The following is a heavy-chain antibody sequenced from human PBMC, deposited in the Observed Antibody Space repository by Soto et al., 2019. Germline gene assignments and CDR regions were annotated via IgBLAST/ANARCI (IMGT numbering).Heavy chain of an antibody. CDR1: GFTFNTYS. CDR2: MTSIGDRT. D-gene: IGHD3-10*01. CDR3: AKDRPNYFGLGWSYYKPRGDY. V-gene: IGHV3-23*01. J-gene: IGHJ4*02. Sequence: VPLLESGGALVQPGGSLRVSCAASGFTFNTYSMSWVRQSPGRGLEWVSSMTSIGDRTYYADSVKGRFTISRDNSMNTLYLQMSSMRVEETAVYYSAKDRPNYFGLGWSYYKPRGDYWGQGTLVTVSS.